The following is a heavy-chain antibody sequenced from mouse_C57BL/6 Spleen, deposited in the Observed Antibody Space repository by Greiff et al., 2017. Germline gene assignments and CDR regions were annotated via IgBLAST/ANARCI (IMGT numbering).Heavy chain of an antibody. V-gene: IGHV2-2*01. J-gene: IGHJ3*01. CDR3: SNYVFAY. CDR1: GFSLTSYG. CDR2: IWSGGST. D-gene: IGHD2-5*01. Sequence: QVQLKQSGPGLVQPSQSLSITCTVSGFSLTSYGVHWVRQSPGKGLEWLGVIWSGGSTDYYAAFISRLSISKDNSKSQVFFKMNSLQADDTAIYYSSNYVFAYWGQGTLVTVSA.